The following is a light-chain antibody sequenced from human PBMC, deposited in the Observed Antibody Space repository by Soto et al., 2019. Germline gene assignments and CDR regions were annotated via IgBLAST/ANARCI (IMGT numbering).Light chain of an antibody. CDR1: QSINSK. CDR3: QQYRNWPRT. V-gene: IGKV3-15*01. CDR2: GAS. J-gene: IGKJ1*01. Sequence: IVMTQSPATLSVSPGERATLSCRASQSINSKLAWYQQKPGQAPRLLIYGASTKATDMPGRFSGRGSGTEFTLTINNLQSEDFAVYYCQQYRNWPRTFGQGSMVDIK.